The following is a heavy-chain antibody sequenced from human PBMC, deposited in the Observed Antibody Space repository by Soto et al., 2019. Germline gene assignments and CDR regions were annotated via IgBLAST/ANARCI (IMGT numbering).Heavy chain of an antibody. D-gene: IGHD6-19*01. CDR3: ARSVEGHFDY. CDR1: GFPFSIYS. CDR2: ITSDTNTI. J-gene: IGHJ4*02. Sequence: EVQLVESGGGLVQPGGSLRLTCVASGFPFSIYSMNWVRQAPGKGLEWSSYITSDTNTIKYADSVKGRFTISRDNDKNLVYLKMNSLRDEDTAVYFCARSVEGHFDYWGQGTVVTVSS. V-gene: IGHV3-48*02.